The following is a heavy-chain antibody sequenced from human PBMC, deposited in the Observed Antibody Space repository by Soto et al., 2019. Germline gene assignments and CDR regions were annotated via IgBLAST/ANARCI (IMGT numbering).Heavy chain of an antibody. CDR2: IYYSGST. CDR3: GTHVLRFLEWLAPGEKDAFDI. V-gene: IGHV4-39*01. D-gene: IGHD3-3*01. Sequence: SETLSLTCTVSGGSISSSSYYWGWIRQPPGKGLEWIGSIYYSGSTYYNPSLKSRVTISVDTSKNQFSLKLSSVTAADTAVYYCGTHVLRFLEWLAPGEKDAFDIWGQGTMVTVSS. J-gene: IGHJ3*02. CDR1: GGSISSSSYY.